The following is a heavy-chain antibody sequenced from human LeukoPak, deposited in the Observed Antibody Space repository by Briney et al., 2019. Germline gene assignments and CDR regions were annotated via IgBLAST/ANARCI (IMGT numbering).Heavy chain of an antibody. CDR1: GVSFSGNY. Sequence: PSETLSLTCAVHGVSFSGNYWSWIRQSPEKGLEWIGEIYHSRYTTYNPSLKSRVTISADTSENQLSLRLTPVTAADTALYYCARIRCSPTDNTCYNYWGQATLVTVSS. CDR2: IYHSRYT. V-gene: IGHV4-34*01. CDR3: ARIRCSPTDNTCYNY. J-gene: IGHJ4*02. D-gene: IGHD2/OR15-2a*01.